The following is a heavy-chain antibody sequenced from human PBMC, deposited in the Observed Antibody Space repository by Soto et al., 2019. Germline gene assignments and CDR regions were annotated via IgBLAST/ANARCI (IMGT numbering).Heavy chain of an antibody. CDR1: GGSISSYY. J-gene: IGHJ3*02. D-gene: IGHD6-19*01. V-gene: IGHV4-59*01. CDR3: ARGSSGWAFDI. CDR2: IFYSGST. Sequence: PSETLSLTCTVSGGSISSYYWNWIRQSPGKGLEWIGYIFYSGSTNYNPSLKSRVTISIDTSENQFSLKMSSVTAADTAVYYCARGSSGWAFDIWGQGTMVTVSS.